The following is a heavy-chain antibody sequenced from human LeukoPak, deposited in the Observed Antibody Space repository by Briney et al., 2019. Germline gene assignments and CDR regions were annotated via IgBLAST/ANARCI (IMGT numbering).Heavy chain of an antibody. CDR1: GDSISSGGYS. CDR2: IYHSGST. D-gene: IGHD4-17*01. J-gene: IGHJ3*02. Sequence: PSETLSLACAVSGDSISSGGYSWSWIRQPRGKGLEWIGYIYHSGSTYYNPSLKSRVTISVDRSKNQFSLKLSSVTAADTAVYYCARAHDYGDYDIWGQGTMVTVSS. V-gene: IGHV4-30-2*01. CDR3: ARAHDYGDYDI.